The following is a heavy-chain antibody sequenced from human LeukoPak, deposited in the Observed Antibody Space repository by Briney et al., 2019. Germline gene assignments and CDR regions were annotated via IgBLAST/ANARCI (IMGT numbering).Heavy chain of an antibody. D-gene: IGHD3-10*01. J-gene: IGHJ4*02. CDR3: ATRGVVIRVILVGFHKEAYYFDS. CDR1: GITLSNYF. V-gene: IGHV3-23*01. CDR2: IRTSGRRT. Sequence: SLTLSCALAGITLSNYFIGCVRHPQKKRMEWVGSIRTSGRRTKYEHYMKGTLTIYRDKPKNTLYLQMNSLRAEDTAVYFCATRGVVIRVILVGFHKEAYYFDSWGQGALVTVSS.